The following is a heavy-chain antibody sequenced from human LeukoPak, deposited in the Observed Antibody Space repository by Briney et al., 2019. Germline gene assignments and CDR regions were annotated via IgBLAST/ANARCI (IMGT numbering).Heavy chain of an antibody. Sequence: GGSLRLSCAASRFTFTTSAMSWVRQAPGKGLEWVSAISGSGGSTYYADSMKGRFTISRDNSKNTLYLQVNSLRAEDTAMYYCARNTLFAFDIWGQGTMVTVSS. J-gene: IGHJ3*02. CDR3: ARNTLFAFDI. CDR2: ISGSGGST. CDR1: RFTFTTSA. V-gene: IGHV3-23*01.